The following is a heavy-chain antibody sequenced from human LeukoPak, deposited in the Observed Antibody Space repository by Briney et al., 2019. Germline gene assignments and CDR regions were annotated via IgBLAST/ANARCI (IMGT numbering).Heavy chain of an antibody. D-gene: IGHD4-17*01. V-gene: IGHV3-53*01. CDR3: ARDTVGSTDDY. CDR2: IYSGGNT. CDR1: GFTVSSNY. Sequence: GGSLRLSCAASGFTVSSNYMSRVRQAPGKGLEWVSVIYSGGNTYYADSVKGRFTISRDNSKNMLYLQMNSLRAEDTAVYYCARDTVGSTDDYWGQGTLVTVSS. J-gene: IGHJ4*02.